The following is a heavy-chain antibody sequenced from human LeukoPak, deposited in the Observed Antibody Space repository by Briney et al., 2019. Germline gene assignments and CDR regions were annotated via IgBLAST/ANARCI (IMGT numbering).Heavy chain of an antibody. CDR2: ISDYNGNT. D-gene: IGHD2-15*01. V-gene: IGHV1-18*04. J-gene: IGHJ4*02. CDR1: GYTFTGYY. CDR3: ARGRLGFCGGGSCSDFDY. Sequence: ASVKVSCKASGYTFTGYYMHWVRQAPGQGLEWMGWISDYNGNTNYAQKFQGRVTMTTDTSTTTAYMELRSLRSDDTAVYYCARGRLGFCGGGSCSDFDYWGQGTLVSVSS.